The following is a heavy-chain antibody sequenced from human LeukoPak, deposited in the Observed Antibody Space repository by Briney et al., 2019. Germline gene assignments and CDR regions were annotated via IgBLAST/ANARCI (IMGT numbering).Heavy chain of an antibody. CDR2: IYPGDSET. CDR1: GYSFTSYW. D-gene: IGHD5-24*01. V-gene: IGHV5-51*01. CDR3: ARQGRGYSPYYSYYMDV. J-gene: IGHJ6*03. Sequence: HGESLKISCKGSGYSFTSYWIGWVRQLPGKGLEWMGIIYPGDSETRYSPSFQGQVTISADKSISTAYLQWSSLKASDTAMYYCARQGRGYSPYYSYYMDVWGKGTTVTVSS.